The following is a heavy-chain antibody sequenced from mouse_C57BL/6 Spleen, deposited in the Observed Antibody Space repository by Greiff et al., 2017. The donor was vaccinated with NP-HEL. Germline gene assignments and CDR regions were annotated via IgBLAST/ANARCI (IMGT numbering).Heavy chain of an antibody. CDR1: GYTFTSYG. CDR3: AREIYYGSSYGYFDY. V-gene: IGHV1-81*01. CDR2: IYPRSGNT. J-gene: IGHJ2*01. Sequence: VQLQQSGAELARPGASVKLSCKASGYTFTSYGISWVKQRTGQGLEWIGEIYPRSGNTYYNEKFKGKATLTADKSSSTAYMELRSLTSEASAVYFCAREIYYGSSYGYFDYWGQGTTLTVSS. D-gene: IGHD1-1*01.